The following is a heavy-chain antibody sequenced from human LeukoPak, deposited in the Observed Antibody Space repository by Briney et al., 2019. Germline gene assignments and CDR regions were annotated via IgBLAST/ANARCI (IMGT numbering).Heavy chain of an antibody. CDR3: AREARYYDFWGGLGDYYYGMDV. V-gene: IGHV1-18*01. D-gene: IGHD3-3*01. Sequence: ASVKVSCKASGYTFTSYGISWVRQAPGQGLEWMGWISAYNGNTNYAQKLQGRVTMTTDTSTSTAYMELRSLRSDDTAVYYCAREARYYDFWGGLGDYYYGMDVWGQGTTVTVSS. CDR1: GYTFTSYG. J-gene: IGHJ6*02. CDR2: ISAYNGNT.